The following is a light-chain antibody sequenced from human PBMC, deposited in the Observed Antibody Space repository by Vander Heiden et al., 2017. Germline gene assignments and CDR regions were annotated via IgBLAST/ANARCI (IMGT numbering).Light chain of an antibody. J-gene: IGKJ4*01. CDR3: QQYKSWPLT. V-gene: IGKV3-15*01. Sequence: EIVMTQSPATLSVSPGEGATLSCRASQSVDSTLAWYQQKPGQAPSLLIYGASTRATGIPARFSGSGSGTDFTLTISSLQSEDVAVYYCQQYKSWPLTFGGGTKVEIK. CDR2: GAS. CDR1: QSVDST.